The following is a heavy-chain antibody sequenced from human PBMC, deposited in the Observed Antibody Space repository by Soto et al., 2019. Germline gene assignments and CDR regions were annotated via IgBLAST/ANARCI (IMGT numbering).Heavy chain of an antibody. Sequence: SETLSLTCAVSGGSISSSNWWSWVRQPPGKGLEWIGEIYHSGSTNYNPSLKSRVTISVDKSKNQFSLKLSSVTAADTAVYYCARGRRVFGVVIIPVWRFDPWGQGTLVTVSS. CDR1: GGSISSSNW. CDR3: ARGRRVFGVVIIPVWRFDP. CDR2: IYHSGST. D-gene: IGHD3-3*01. V-gene: IGHV4-4*02. J-gene: IGHJ5*02.